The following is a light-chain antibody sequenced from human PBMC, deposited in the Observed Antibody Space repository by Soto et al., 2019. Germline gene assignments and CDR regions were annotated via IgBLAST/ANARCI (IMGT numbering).Light chain of an antibody. V-gene: IGLV2-8*01. CDR1: SSDVGGYNY. CDR3: TSYAGGNNV. CDR2: EVN. Sequence: QSALTQPPSASGSPGQPVTISCTGTSSDVGGYNYVSWYQQYSGKVPKLVVYEVNKRPSGVPDRFSGSKSGNTASLTVSGLQADDEADYYCTSYAGGNNVFGTGTKVTVL. J-gene: IGLJ1*01.